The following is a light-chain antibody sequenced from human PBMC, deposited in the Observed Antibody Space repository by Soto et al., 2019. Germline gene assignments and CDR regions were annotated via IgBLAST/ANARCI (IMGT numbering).Light chain of an antibody. J-gene: IGLJ1*01. CDR1: SSNIGANYD. Sequence: QSVLTQPPSVSGAPGQRVTISCTGSSSNIGANYDVHWYQHRPGTAPKLLIFGNNNRPSGVPDRFSGSKSGTSASLAITGLQADDEGDYYCQSYDSTLSARYVFGAGTKLTVL. CDR3: QSYDSTLSARYV. CDR2: GNN. V-gene: IGLV1-40*01.